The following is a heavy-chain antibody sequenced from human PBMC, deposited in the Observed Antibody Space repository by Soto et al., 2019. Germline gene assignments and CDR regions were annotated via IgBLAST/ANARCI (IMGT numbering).Heavy chain of an antibody. CDR2: MNPNSGNT. D-gene: IGHD4-17*01. CDR3: ARGIKYGDYSRLFGP. V-gene: IGHV1-8*01. J-gene: IGHJ5*02. CDR1: GYTFTSYA. Sequence: SVKVSCKASGYTFTSYAIKWVRQATGQGFEYLGWMNPNSGNTGYVKKFQGRVTMTRDTSMSTAYMELSSLRSEDTAVYYCARGIKYGDYSRLFGPWGPGTLVTVSS.